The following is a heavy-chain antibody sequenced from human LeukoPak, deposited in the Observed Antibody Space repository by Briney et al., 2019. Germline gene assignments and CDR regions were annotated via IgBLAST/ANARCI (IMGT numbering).Heavy chain of an antibody. V-gene: IGHV4-39*07. J-gene: IGHJ4*02. CDR1: GGSISSSSYY. Sequence: SETLSLTCTVSGGSISSSSYYWGWIRQPPGKGLEWIGQIHHSGSTTYTPSLESRVTMSVDTSNNQFSLKLRSVTAADTAVYFCARGSYFFGSSGHDYWGQGTLITVSS. CDR3: ARGSYFFGSSGHDY. CDR2: IHHSGST. D-gene: IGHD3-22*01.